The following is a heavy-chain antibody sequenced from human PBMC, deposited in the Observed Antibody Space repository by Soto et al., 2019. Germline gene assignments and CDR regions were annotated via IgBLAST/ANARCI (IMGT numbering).Heavy chain of an antibody. CDR3: ARGGDYHWY. Sequence: SLTCTVSGGSISSYCWSWIRQPPGKGLEWIGYLCYSGITNYNPSLKSRITTSVDTSKNQFSLKLTSVTAADTAVYYCARGGDYHWYWGQGTLVTVSS. CDR2: LCYSGIT. CDR1: GGSISSYC. V-gene: IGHV4-59*01. D-gene: IGHD1-1*01. J-gene: IGHJ4*02.